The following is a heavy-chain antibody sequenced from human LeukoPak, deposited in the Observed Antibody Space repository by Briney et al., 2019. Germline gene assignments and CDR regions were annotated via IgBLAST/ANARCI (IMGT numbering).Heavy chain of an antibody. CDR3: ARGRGYLWFGELPFDY. V-gene: IGHV1-2*02. J-gene: IGHJ4*02. D-gene: IGHD3-10*01. Sequence: ASVKVSCKASGYTFTGYYMHWVRQAPGQGLEWMGWINPNSGGTNYAQKFQGRVTMTRDTSISTAYMELSRLRSDTAVYYCARGRGYLWFGELPFDYWGQGTLVTVSS. CDR2: INPNSGGT. CDR1: GYTFTGYY.